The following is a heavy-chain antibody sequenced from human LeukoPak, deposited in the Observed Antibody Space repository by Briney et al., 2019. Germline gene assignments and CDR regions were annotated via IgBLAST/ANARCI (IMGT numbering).Heavy chain of an antibody. CDR2: ITDSGGRT. V-gene: IGHV3-23*01. CDR1: GFTFSTYA. Sequence: GGSLRLSCAASGFTFSTYAMSWVRQAPGKGLEWVSGITDSGGRTFYADSVKGRFTISRGNSKNTLYLHMNSLRVDDTAIYYCARQSLGASGLDHWGQGVLVTVSS. J-gene: IGHJ4*02. CDR3: ARQSLGASGLDH. D-gene: IGHD1-26*01.